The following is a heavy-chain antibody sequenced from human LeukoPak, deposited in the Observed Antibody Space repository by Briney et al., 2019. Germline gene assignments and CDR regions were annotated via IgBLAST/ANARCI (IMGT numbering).Heavy chain of an antibody. D-gene: IGHD2-2*01. J-gene: IGHJ6*02. Sequence: SETLSLTCAVYGGSFSGGCWSWIRQRPGKGLEWVGEGNHSGSANYNPSLKSRVTISVDTSKTQFSLKLSSVTAADTAVYYCARVGPVVPAAGTMDVWRQATTLTVSS. V-gene: IGHV4-34*01. CDR1: GGSFSGGC. CDR3: ARVGPVVPAAGTMDV. CDR2: GNHSGSA.